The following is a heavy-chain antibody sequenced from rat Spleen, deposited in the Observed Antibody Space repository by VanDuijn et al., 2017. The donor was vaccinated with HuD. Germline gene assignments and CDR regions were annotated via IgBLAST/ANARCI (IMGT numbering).Heavy chain of an antibody. CDR3: ARMAPYYVMDA. J-gene: IGHJ4*01. Sequence: EVQLVESDGGLVQPGRSLKLSCAASGFTFSDYYMAWVRQAPTKGLEWVATISYDGSSTYYRDSVKGRFTISRDNAKSTLYLQMDSLRSEDTATYYCARMAPYYVMDAWGQGASVTVSS. V-gene: IGHV5-29*01. D-gene: IGHD3-1*01. CDR2: ISYDGSST. CDR1: GFTFSDYY.